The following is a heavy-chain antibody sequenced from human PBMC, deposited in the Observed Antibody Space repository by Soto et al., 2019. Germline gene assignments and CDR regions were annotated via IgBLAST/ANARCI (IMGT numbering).Heavy chain of an antibody. CDR1: GYTFTSYA. CDR2: INAGNGNT. V-gene: IGHV1-3*01. J-gene: IGHJ6*02. Sequence: ASVKVSCKASGYTFTSYAMHWVRQAPGQRLEWMGWINAGNGNTKYSQKFQGRVTITRDTSASTAYMELSSLRSEDTAVYHCARDYYGSGLLYYYYYGMDVWGQGTTVTVSS. D-gene: IGHD3-10*01. CDR3: ARDYYGSGLLYYYYYGMDV.